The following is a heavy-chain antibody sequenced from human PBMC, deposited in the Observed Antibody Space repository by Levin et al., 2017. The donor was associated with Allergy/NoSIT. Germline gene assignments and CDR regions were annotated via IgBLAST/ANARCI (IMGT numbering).Heavy chain of an antibody. Sequence: SETLSLTCTVSGGSISSSTYYWGWIRQPPGKGLEWIGSIYYSGSTYYNPSLKSRVTISVDTSKNQFSLKLSSVTAADTAVYYCARVDGGYYYGSLDYWGQGTLVTVSS. D-gene: IGHD3-22*01. CDR3: ARVDGGYYYGSLDY. V-gene: IGHV4-39*07. CDR2: IYYSGST. J-gene: IGHJ4*02. CDR1: GGSISSSTYY.